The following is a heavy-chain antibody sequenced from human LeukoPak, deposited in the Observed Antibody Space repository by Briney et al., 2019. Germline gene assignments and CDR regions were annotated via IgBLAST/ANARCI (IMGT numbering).Heavy chain of an antibody. CDR1: GFTFSSYS. CDR2: ISSSSSYI. CDR3: ARDGSSTGYYMDV. V-gene: IGHV3-21*01. D-gene: IGHD2-2*01. Sequence: GGSLRLSCAASGFTFSSYSMSWVRQAPGKGLEWVSSISSSSSYIYYADSVKGRFTTSRDNAKNSLYLQMNSLRAEDTAVYYCARDGSSTGYYMDVWGKGTTVTVSS. J-gene: IGHJ6*03.